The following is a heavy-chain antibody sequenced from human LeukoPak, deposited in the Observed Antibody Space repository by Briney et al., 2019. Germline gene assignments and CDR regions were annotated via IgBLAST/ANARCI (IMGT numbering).Heavy chain of an antibody. J-gene: IGHJ3*02. Sequence: SETLSLTCTVSGGSISSYYWSWIRQPPGKGLEWIGYIYYSGSTNYNPSLKGRVTISVDTSKNQFSLKLSSVTAADTAVYYCARGGFMYYYDSSGYYDDAFDIWGQGTMVTVSS. V-gene: IGHV4-59*01. D-gene: IGHD3-22*01. CDR2: IYYSGST. CDR3: ARGGFMYYYDSSGYYDDAFDI. CDR1: GGSISSYY.